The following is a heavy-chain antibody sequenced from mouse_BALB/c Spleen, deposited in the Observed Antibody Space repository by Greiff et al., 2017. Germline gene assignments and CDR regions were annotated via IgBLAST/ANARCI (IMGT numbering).Heavy chain of an antibody. CDR2: FSSVVVNT. Sequence: EVQLVESGGGLLNPGGSLNPSCAPPGFLSGGFPLFGVPRPPGKGLEWVATFSSVVVNTYYPDSVKGRFTISRDNAKNTLYLQMSSLRSEDTALYYCARYWYYGSSGGDYAMDYWGQGTSVTVSS. CDR3: ARYWYYGSSGGDYAMDY. D-gene: IGHD1-1*01. J-gene: IGHJ4*01. V-gene: IGHV5-9*03. CDR1: GFLSGGFP.